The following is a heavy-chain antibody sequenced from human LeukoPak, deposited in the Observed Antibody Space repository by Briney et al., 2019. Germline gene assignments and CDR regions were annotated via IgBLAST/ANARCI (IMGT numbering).Heavy chain of an antibody. D-gene: IGHD3-10*01. CDR2: IYPADSDT. J-gene: IGHJ4*02. Sequence: GESLKISCQVSGYTFTHYWIGWVRHMPGNGLESMGIIYPADSDTKYSPSFQGQVTISADKSINTVYLQWGSLKASDTAMYYCARQSRDGSKTRGYYFDFWGQGTLVTVSS. CDR3: ARQSRDGSKTRGYYFDF. V-gene: IGHV5-51*01. CDR1: GYTFTHYW.